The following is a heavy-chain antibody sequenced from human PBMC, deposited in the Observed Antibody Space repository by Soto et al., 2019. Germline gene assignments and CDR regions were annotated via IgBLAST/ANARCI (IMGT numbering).Heavy chain of an antibody. CDR3: ARGLGDSFNPFLDY. CDR1: GYPFTNYY. J-gene: IGHJ4*02. D-gene: IGHD2-21*01. CDR2: INPSSASA. Sequence: ASVKVSCKASSGYPFTNYYMHWGRQAPGQGLEWVGIINPSSASASYAQKFQDRVTMTRDTSTSTVYMELSSLRFEDTAVYYCARGLGDSFNPFLDYWGQGSLVTVSS. V-gene: IGHV1-46*01.